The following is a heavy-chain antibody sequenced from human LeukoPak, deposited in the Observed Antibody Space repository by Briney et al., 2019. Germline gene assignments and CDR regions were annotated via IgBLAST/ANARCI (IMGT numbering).Heavy chain of an antibody. D-gene: IGHD2-2*01. J-gene: IGHJ6*02. CDR3: ARAIGYCSSTSCYVSGMDV. CDR2: IIPIFGTA. CDR1: GGTFSSYA. V-gene: IGHV1-69*13. Sequence: SVKVSCKASGGTFSSYALSWVRQAPGQGLEWMGGIIPIFGTANYAQKSQGRVTITADESTSTAYMELSSLRSEDTAVYYCARAIGYCSSTSCYVSGMDVWGQGTTVTVSS.